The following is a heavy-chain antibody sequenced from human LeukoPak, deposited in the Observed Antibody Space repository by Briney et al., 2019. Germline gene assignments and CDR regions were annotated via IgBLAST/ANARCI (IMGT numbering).Heavy chain of an antibody. J-gene: IGHJ4*02. D-gene: IGHD6-13*01. CDR2: ISYDGSSK. CDR3: AKDRAAGPPIDY. V-gene: IGHV3-30*18. Sequence: PGGSLRLSCAASGFTFSSYGMHWVRQAPGKGLEWVAVISYDGSSKYYADSVKGRFTISRDNSKNTLYLQMNSLRAEDTAVYYCAKDRAAGPPIDYWGQGTLVTVSS. CDR1: GFTFSSYG.